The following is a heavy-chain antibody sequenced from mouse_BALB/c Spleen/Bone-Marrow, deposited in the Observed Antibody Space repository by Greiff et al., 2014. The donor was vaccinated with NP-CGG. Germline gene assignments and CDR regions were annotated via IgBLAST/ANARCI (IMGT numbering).Heavy chain of an antibody. Sequence: VQLHQSVAELVKPGASVKLSCTASGFNIKDTYMHWVKQRPEQGLEWIGRIDPANGNTKYDPKFQGKASITADTSSNTAYLQLSSLTSEDTAVYYCASYVYGYYFDYWGQGTTLTVSS. CDR3: ASYVYGYYFDY. CDR2: IDPANGNT. J-gene: IGHJ2*01. V-gene: IGHV14-3*02. CDR1: GFNIKDTY. D-gene: IGHD2-2*01.